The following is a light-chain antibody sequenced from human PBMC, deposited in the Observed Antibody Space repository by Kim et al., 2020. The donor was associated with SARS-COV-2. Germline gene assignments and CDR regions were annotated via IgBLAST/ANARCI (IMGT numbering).Light chain of an antibody. CDR1: RSDREFYNP. V-gene: IGLV2-23*02. CDR3: CSYAGSSTSVV. J-gene: IGLJ2*01. CDR2: EVS. Sequence: SVPHSCTRPRSDREFYNPFSWYHQHPRKAPNLIICEVSKRPSGVSNRFSGSKSGHTASLTISGLQAEDEAYYYCCSYAGSSTSVVFGGGTQLTVL.